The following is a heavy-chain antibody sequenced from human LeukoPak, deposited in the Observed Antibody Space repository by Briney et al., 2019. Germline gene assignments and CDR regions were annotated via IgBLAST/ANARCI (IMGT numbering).Heavy chain of an antibody. CDR3: AKEALGYSSVEAFDY. Sequence: GGSLRLSCAASGFTFSSYAMSWVRQAPGKGLEWVSSISSGGGSTYYADSVKGRFTISRDNSKNTLYLQMNSLRAEDTAVYYCAKEALGYSSVEAFDYWGQGTLVTVSS. V-gene: IGHV3-23*01. CDR1: GFTFSSYA. D-gene: IGHD6-13*01. J-gene: IGHJ4*02. CDR2: ISSGGGST.